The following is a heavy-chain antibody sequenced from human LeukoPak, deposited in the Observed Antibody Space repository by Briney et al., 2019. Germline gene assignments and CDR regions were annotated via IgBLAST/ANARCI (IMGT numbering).Heavy chain of an antibody. Sequence: GGSLRLSCAASGFTFSSYAMSWVRQAPGKGLEWVSAISGSGGSTHYADSVKGRFTISRDNSKNTLYLQMNSLRAEDTAVYYCAKAPGYYDSSGYYFDYWGQGTLVTVSS. CDR1: GFTFSSYA. CDR3: AKAPGYYDSSGYYFDY. V-gene: IGHV3-23*01. J-gene: IGHJ4*02. D-gene: IGHD3-22*01. CDR2: ISGSGGST.